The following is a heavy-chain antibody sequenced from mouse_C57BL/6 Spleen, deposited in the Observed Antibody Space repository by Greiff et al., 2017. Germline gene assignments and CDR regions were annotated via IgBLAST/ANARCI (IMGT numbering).Heavy chain of an antibody. J-gene: IGHJ4*01. CDR2: IDPSDSET. Sequence: QVQLKQPGAELVRPGSSVKLSCKASGYTFTSYWMHWVKQRPIQGLEWIGNIDPSDSETHYNQKFKDKATLTVDKSSSTAYMQLSSLTSEDSAVYYCARGQLKQGYYAMDYWGQGTSVTVSS. CDR3: ARGQLKQGYYAMDY. V-gene: IGHV1-52*01. CDR1: GYTFTSYW. D-gene: IGHD3-2*02.